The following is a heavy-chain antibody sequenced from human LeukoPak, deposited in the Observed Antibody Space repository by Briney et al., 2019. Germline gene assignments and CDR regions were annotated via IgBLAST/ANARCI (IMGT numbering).Heavy chain of an antibody. Sequence: GGALRLSCAATGFTFSSYWMHWVRQAPGKELVWGIRIKSDSSKTSNAAYVKGRFTISRDDSENTLYLQMNSLKTEDTAVYYCTTYVDTAMVSFDYWGQGTLVTVSS. V-gene: IGHV3-15*06. J-gene: IGHJ4*02. CDR1: GFTFSSYW. D-gene: IGHD5-18*01. CDR3: TTYVDTAMVSFDY. CDR2: IRIKSDSSKT.